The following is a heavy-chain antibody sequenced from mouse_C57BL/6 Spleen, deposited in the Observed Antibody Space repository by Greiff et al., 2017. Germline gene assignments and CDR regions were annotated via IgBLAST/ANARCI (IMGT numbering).Heavy chain of an antibody. CDR1: GYAFSSSW. V-gene: IGHV1-82*01. Sequence: QVQLQQSGPELVKPGASVKISCKASGYAFSSSWMNWVKQRPGKGLEWIGRIYPGDGDTNYNGKFKGKATLTADKSSSPAYMQLSSLTSEDSAVYFCASYYSHYYAMDDWGQGTSVTVSS. CDR3: ASYYSHYYAMDD. CDR2: IYPGDGDT. J-gene: IGHJ4*01. D-gene: IGHD2-12*01.